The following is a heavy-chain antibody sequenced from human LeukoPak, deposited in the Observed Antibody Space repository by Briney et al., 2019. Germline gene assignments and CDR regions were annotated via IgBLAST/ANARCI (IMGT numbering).Heavy chain of an antibody. CDR1: GFTFSSYG. D-gene: IGHD3-10*01. CDR2: IRYDGSNK. J-gene: IGHJ6*03. Sequence: PGGSLRLSCAASGFTFSSYGMHWVRQAPGKGLEWVAFIRYDGSNKYYADSVKGRFTISRDNAKNSLYLQMNSLRAEDTALYYCARDGSGSYYYYYYMDVWGKGTTVTVSS. V-gene: IGHV3-30*02. CDR3: ARDGSGSYYYYYYMDV.